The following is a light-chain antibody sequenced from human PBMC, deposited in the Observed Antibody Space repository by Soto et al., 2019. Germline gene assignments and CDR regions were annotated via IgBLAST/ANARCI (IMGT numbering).Light chain of an antibody. V-gene: IGKV1-9*01. J-gene: IGKJ3*01. CDR3: QQLLMCPPT. CDR2: GAS. Sequence: ILLTQSPSSLSASVGDRVTITCRASQGIINYLAWYQQKPGKAPKLLIYGASTLHSGVPSRFGGSGSGTDFTLTVSSLQPEDFATYYCQQLLMCPPTFGPGTKVDIK. CDR1: QGIINY.